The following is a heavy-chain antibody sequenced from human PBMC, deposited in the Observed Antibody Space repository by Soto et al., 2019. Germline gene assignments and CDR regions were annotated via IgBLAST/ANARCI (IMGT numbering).Heavy chain of an antibody. D-gene: IGHD1-26*01. J-gene: IGHJ4*02. V-gene: IGHV3-33*01. Sequence: QVQLVESGGGVVQPGRSLRLSCAASGFTFSSYGMHWVRQAPGKGLEWVAVIWYDGSNKYYADSVKGRFTISRDNSKNTRYLQMNSLRAEDTAVYYCARDHDVGAGGYFDCWGQGTLVTVSS. CDR2: IWYDGSNK. CDR3: ARDHDVGAGGYFDC. CDR1: GFTFSSYG.